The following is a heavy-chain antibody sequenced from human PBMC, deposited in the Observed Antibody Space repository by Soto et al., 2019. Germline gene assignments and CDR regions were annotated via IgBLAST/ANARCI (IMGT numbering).Heavy chain of an antibody. CDR3: ARVAVAGWGGDY. D-gene: IGHD6-19*01. CDR2: ISSSSSYI. CDR1: GFTFSSYS. Sequence: GGSLRLSCAASGFTFSSYSMNWVRQAPGKGLEWVSSISSSSSYIYYADSVKGRFTISRDNAKNSLYLQMNSLRAEDTAVYYCARVAVAGWGGDYWGQGTLVTVSS. V-gene: IGHV3-21*01. J-gene: IGHJ4*02.